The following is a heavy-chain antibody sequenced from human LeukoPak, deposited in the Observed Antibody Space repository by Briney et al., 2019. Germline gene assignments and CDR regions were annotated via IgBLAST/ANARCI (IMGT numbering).Heavy chain of an antibody. CDR2: IYYSGST. V-gene: IGHV4-59*12. D-gene: IGHD6-13*01. CDR1: GGSISSYY. CDR3: IAAGLDAFDI. Sequence: SETLSLTCTVSGGSISSYYWSWIRQPPGKGLEWIGYIYYSGSTNYNPSLKSRVTVSVDTSKNQFSLKLSSVTAADTAVYYCIAAGLDAFDIWGQGTMVTVSS. J-gene: IGHJ3*02.